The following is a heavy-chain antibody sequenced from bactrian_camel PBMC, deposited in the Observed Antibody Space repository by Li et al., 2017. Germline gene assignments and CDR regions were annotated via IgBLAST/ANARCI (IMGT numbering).Heavy chain of an antibody. D-gene: IGHD1*01. V-gene: IGHV3-2*01. J-gene: IGHJ4*01. CDR1: GFTFSNYY. Sequence: QVQLVESGGGLVQPGGSLRLSSAASGFTFSNYYMSWVRQAPGKGLEWVSSIYTGGGSTYYADSVKGRFTISKDNAKNTLYLQMNSLKPEDTAAYYCAAANLRDWLVPVPYNYWGQGTQVTVS. CDR3: AAANLRDWLVPVPYNY. CDR2: IYTGGGST.